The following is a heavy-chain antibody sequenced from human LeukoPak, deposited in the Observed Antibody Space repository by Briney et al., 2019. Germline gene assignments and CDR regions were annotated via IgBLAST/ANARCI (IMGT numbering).Heavy chain of an antibody. Sequence: PGGALRLSFAASGFTFSSFWMHWVRQAPGKGLVWVSRINTDGSSTSYADSVKGRFTISRDNAKNTLYLQVNSLRAEDTAVYYCSRGEFSSRWGDYWGQGTLVTVSS. CDR1: GFTFSSFW. CDR2: INTDGSST. J-gene: IGHJ4*02. CDR3: SRGEFSSRWGDY. V-gene: IGHV3-74*01. D-gene: IGHD6-13*01.